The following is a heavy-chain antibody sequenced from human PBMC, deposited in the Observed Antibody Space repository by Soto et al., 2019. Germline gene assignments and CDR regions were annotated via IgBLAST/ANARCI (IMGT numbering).Heavy chain of an antibody. CDR3: ARLPRGLQWSS. V-gene: IGHV4-39*01. CDR2: IHYSGYT. Sequence: QLHLQESGPGLVQPSETLSLTCTVSGDSISISPYYWGWIRQPPGKGLDWIGNIHYSGYTYYNPSLESRLTMSVDTSKSQVSLRLGAVTGADTAVDYCARLPRGLQWSSWGQGTLVIVSS. D-gene: IGHD1-26*01. CDR1: GDSISISPYY. J-gene: IGHJ5*02.